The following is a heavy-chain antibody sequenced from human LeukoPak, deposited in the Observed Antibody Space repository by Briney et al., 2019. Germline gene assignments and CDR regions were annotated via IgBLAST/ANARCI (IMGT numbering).Heavy chain of an antibody. CDR2: IYTSGST. CDR3: ARLLSSGWYFDH. Sequence: SETLSLTCTVSGGSISSGSYYWGWSRQPAGKGLKWIGRIYTSGSTNYNPSLKSRVTISVDTSKNQFSLKLSSVTAADTAVYYCARLLSSGWYFDHWGQGTLVTVSS. D-gene: IGHD6-19*01. CDR1: GGSISSGSYY. J-gene: IGHJ4*02. V-gene: IGHV4-61*02.